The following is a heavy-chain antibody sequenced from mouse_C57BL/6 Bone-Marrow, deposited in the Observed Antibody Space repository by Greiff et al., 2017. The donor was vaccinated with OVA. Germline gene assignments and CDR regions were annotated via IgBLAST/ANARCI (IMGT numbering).Heavy chain of an antibody. V-gene: IGHV1-69*01. CDR1: GYTFTSYW. CDR3: ARSELLDY. Sequence: QVQLQQPGAELVMPGASVKLSCKASGYTFTSYWMNWVKQRHGQGLEWIGEIDPSDSYTNYNQKFKGKSTLTVDKSSSTAYMQLSSLTSEDSAVYYCARSELLDYWGQGTTLTVSS. J-gene: IGHJ2*01. CDR2: IDPSDSYT.